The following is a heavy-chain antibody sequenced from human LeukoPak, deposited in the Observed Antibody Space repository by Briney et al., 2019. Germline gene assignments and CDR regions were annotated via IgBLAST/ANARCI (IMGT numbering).Heavy chain of an antibody. D-gene: IGHD3-10*01. J-gene: IGHJ6*03. Sequence: GGSLRLSCAASGFTFSTFSMNWVRQAPGKGLEWVSSISSSSRYIYYADSVKGRSTISRDNTKNSLYLQMNSLRAEDTAVYYCAGPMGNDYYFLDVWGKGTTVTVSS. V-gene: IGHV3-21*01. CDR3: AGPMGNDYYFLDV. CDR1: GFTFSTFS. CDR2: ISSSSRYI.